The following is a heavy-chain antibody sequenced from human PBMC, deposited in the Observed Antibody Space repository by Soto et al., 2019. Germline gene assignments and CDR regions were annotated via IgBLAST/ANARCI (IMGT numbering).Heavy chain of an antibody. CDR2: VNTSGRST. V-gene: IGHV3-64D*06. D-gene: IGHD2-15*01. CDR3: VKQAHGLDGVAFDY. Sequence: SLRLSCSASGFTFSESTIYWVRQVPGKGLEAISAVNTSGRSTYYADSVKDRFRISRDNSKNTIYLQMGSLRPEDTARYYCVKQAHGLDGVAFDYWGRGTQVTSPQ. CDR1: GFTFSEST. J-gene: IGHJ4*01.